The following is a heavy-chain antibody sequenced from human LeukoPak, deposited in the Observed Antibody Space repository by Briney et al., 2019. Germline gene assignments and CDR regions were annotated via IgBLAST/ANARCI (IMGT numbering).Heavy chain of an antibody. D-gene: IGHD5-24*01. CDR2: ISYDGSNK. J-gene: IGHJ5*02. V-gene: IGHV3-30*04. Sequence: GRSLRLSCAASGFTFSSYAMHWVRQAPGKGLEWVAVISYDGSNKYYADSVRGRFTISRDNSKNTLYLQMNSLRAEDTAVYYCARGLSRDGYNSPWGQRTLVTVSS. CDR3: ARGLSRDGYNSP. CDR1: GFTFSSYA.